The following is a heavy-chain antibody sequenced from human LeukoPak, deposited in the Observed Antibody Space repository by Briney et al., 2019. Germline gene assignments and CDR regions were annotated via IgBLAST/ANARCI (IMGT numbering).Heavy chain of an antibody. D-gene: IGHD1-26*01. J-gene: IGHJ3*02. CDR2: ISNTGGST. V-gene: IGHV3-23*01. Sequence: GGSLRLSCAAPGFTFSGYGMSWVRQAPGKGLEWVSSISNTGGSTYYADSVKGRFTISRDNSKNTLYLQMNSLRAEDTAVYYCAKGRGTGVTTPGAFDIWGQGTMVTVSS. CDR3: AKGRGTGVTTPGAFDI. CDR1: GFTFSGYG.